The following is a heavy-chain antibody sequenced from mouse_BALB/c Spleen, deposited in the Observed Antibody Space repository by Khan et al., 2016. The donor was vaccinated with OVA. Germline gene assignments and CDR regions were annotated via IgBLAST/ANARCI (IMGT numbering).Heavy chain of an antibody. V-gene: IGHV1S136*01. CDR3: AREASSWDFSFPY. J-gene: IGHJ3*01. CDR2: INPDDAGT. Sequence: VQLKQSGPELVEPGASVKMSCKASGYTFTNYVIHWVKQKPGQGLEWIGYINPDDAGTRNNEKFKGKATLTSDISSTSAYMEIISMTSEDSAVXYCAREASSWDFSFPYWGQGTLVTVSA. CDR1: GYTFTNYV. D-gene: IGHD4-1*01.